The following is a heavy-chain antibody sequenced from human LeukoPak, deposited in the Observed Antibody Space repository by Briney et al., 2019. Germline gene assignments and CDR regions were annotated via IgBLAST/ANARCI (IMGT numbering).Heavy chain of an antibody. CDR1: GYTFTSYY. CDR2: INPSGGST. J-gene: IGHJ6*02. D-gene: IGHD1-1*01. CDR3: ARDNWNDNGMDV. V-gene: IGHV1-46*01. Sequence: GASVKVFCKASGYTFTSYYMHWERQAPGQGLEWMGIINPSGGSTSYAQKFQGRVTMTRDTSTSTVYMELSSLRSEDTAVYYCARDNWNDNGMDVWGQGTTVTVSS.